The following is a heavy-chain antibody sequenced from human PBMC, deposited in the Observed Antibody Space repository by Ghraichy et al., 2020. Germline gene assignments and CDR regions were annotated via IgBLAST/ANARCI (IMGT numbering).Heavy chain of an antibody. CDR3: ARGPDQLPNIKNRRNWFDP. Sequence: SQTLSLTCAVYGASFSGYYWSWIRQPPGKGLEWIGEINHSGSTNYNPSLKSRVTISVDTSKNQFSLKLSSVTAADTAVYYCARGPDQLPNIKNRRNWFDPWGQGTLVTVSS. CDR2: INHSGST. CDR1: GASFSGYY. D-gene: IGHD2-2*01. J-gene: IGHJ5*02. V-gene: IGHV4-34*01.